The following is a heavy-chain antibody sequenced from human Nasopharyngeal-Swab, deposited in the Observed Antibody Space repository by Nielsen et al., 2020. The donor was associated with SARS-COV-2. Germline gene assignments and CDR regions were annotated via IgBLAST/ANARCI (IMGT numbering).Heavy chain of an antibody. CDR3: ARAIFGVVIIFNYYHMDV. Sequence: VRQMPGKGLEWIGEINHSGSTKYNPSPKSRVTISVDTSKNQFSPKLSSVTAADTAVYYCARAIFGVVIIFNYYHMDVWGKGTTVTVSS. CDR2: INHSGST. D-gene: IGHD3-3*01. J-gene: IGHJ6*03. V-gene: IGHV4-34*01.